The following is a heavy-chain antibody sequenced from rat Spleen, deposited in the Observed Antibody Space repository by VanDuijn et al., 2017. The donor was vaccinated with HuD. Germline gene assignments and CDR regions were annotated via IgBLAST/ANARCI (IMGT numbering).Heavy chain of an antibody. J-gene: IGHJ2*01. V-gene: IGHV5-22*01. CDR2: ISYEGSST. D-gene: IGHD1-11*01. CDR1: GFTFSDYY. CDR3: ARRYDFDY. Sequence: EVQLVESGGGLVQPGRSLKLSCAASGFTFSDYYMAWVRQAPEKGLEWVASISYEGSSTYYGDSVKGRFTLSRDNAKSTLYLQMDSLRSEDTATYYCARRYDFDYWGQGVMVTVSS.